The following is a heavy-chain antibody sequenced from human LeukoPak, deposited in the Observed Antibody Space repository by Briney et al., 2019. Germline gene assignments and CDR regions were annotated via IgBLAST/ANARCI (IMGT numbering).Heavy chain of an antibody. D-gene: IGHD6-19*01. J-gene: IGHJ4*02. Sequence: GGSLRLSCADSGFTFSSYAMSWVRQAPGKGLEWVSAISGSGGSTYYADSVKGRFTISRDNSKNTLYLQMNSLRAEDTAVYYCAKVVSGWYAYYFDYWGQGTLVTVSS. CDR2: ISGSGGST. CDR3: AKVVSGWYAYYFDY. CDR1: GFTFSSYA. V-gene: IGHV3-23*01.